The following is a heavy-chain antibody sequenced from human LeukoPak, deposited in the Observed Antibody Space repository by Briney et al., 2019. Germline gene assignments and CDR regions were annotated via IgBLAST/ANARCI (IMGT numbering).Heavy chain of an antibody. Sequence: SVKVSCKASGGTFSSYSISWVRQAPGQGLEWMGGIIPIFDTADYARKFQGRVTITADESTSTAYMELSSLRSEDTAVFYCARISLGAIWGYYYGMDVWGQGTTVTVSS. D-gene: IGHD1-26*01. J-gene: IGHJ6*02. CDR2: IIPIFDTA. CDR3: ARISLGAIWGYYYGMDV. CDR1: GGTFSSYS. V-gene: IGHV1-69*13.